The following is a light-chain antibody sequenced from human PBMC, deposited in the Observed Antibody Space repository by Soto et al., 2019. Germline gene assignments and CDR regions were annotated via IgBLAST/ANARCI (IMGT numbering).Light chain of an antibody. V-gene: IGKV1-6*01. Sequence: GDRVTLTCRASQGIRNDLGWYQQKPGKAPKLLIYAASSLQSGVPSRFSGSGSGTDFTLTISSLQPEDFATYYCLQDYNYPLTFGGGTKVEIK. CDR1: QGIRND. CDR3: LQDYNYPLT. J-gene: IGKJ4*01. CDR2: AAS.